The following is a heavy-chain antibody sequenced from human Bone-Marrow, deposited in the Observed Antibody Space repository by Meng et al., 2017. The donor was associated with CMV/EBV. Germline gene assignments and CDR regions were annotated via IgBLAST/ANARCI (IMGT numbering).Heavy chain of an antibody. V-gene: IGHV1-46*01. D-gene: IGHD3-3*01. CDR2: INPSGGST. J-gene: IGHJ4*02. CDR3: ATTISQGGY. Sequence: GESLKISCAASGFTFSSYGMHWVRQAPGQGLEWMGIINPSGGSTSYAQKFQGRVTMTRDTSTSTVYMELSSLRSEDTAVYYCATTISQGGYWGQGTLVTVSS. CDR1: GFTFSSYG.